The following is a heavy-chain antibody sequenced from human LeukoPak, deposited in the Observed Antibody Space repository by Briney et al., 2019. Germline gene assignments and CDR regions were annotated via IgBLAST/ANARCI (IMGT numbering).Heavy chain of an antibody. Sequence: PGGSLRLSYAASGFTFNRYWMHWVRQAPGKGLVWVSRINSDGNSTSYADSVKGRFTISRDNAKNTLYLQMNSLRAEDTAVYYCARAYYDSSGRYFDYWGQGTLVTVSS. D-gene: IGHD3-22*01. J-gene: IGHJ4*02. CDR1: GFTFNRYW. V-gene: IGHV3-74*01. CDR2: INSDGNST. CDR3: ARAYYDSSGRYFDY.